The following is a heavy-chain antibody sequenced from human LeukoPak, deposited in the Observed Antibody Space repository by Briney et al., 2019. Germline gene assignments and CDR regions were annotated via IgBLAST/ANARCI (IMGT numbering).Heavy chain of an antibody. V-gene: IGHV4-59*08. CDR1: RDSSSSYY. D-gene: IGHD1-26*01. J-gene: IGHJ5*02. CDR2: IYYSWST. Sequence: SETLSLTSSVPRDSSSSYYWSWIRQPPGKGLQWIGYIYYSWSTNYNPSLKSRVSMSIDTSKRQFSLKLSSVTAADTAVYYCARQPDIGSGIDPWGQGTLVTVSS. CDR3: ARQPDIGSGIDP.